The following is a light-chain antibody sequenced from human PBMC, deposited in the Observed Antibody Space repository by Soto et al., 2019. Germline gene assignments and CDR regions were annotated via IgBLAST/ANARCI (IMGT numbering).Light chain of an antibody. J-gene: IGKJ4*01. CDR3: QQAYIFPFS. V-gene: IGKV1-12*02. Sequence: DFQISQRPASVSASVEDRVTLTCGASQVIGNSLAWYQLQPGKAPRLLIYAAFNLQGGVPSRVSGSGSGTDFFLTISSLQPEDFATYYCQQAYIFPFSVGGGCNVDI. CDR1: QVIGNS. CDR2: AAF.